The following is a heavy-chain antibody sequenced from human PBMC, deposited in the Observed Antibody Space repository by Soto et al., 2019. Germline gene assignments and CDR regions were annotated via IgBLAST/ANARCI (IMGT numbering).Heavy chain of an antibody. CDR3: ARVRQIVVVTAIFFDF. CDR1: GYTFTSYY. J-gene: IGHJ4*02. D-gene: IGHD2-21*02. CDR2: INPSGGST. V-gene: IGHV1-46*01. Sequence: QVQLVQSGAEVKKPGASVKVSCKASGYTFTSYYMHWVRQAPGQGLEWMGIINPSGGSTSYAQKFQGRVSMIRDTATIMVYMDLSSLGSDNTAVYYCARVRQIVVVTAIFFDFWGQGTLVSVSS.